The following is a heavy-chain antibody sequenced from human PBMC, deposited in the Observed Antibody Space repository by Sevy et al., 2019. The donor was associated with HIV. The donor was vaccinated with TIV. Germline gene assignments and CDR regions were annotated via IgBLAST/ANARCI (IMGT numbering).Heavy chain of an antibody. J-gene: IGHJ4*02. CDR3: TRDLCSGVNAVYGD. D-gene: IGHD2-15*01. Sequence: GGSLRLSCAASGFTFSSYAMNWVRQAPGKGLEWVSSINAISSNIYYADSVKGRFTISRDNAQNALYLQMNSVRAEDTAIYYCTRDLCSGVNAVYGDWGQGTLVTVSS. V-gene: IGHV3-21*01. CDR2: INAISSNI. CDR1: GFTFSSYA.